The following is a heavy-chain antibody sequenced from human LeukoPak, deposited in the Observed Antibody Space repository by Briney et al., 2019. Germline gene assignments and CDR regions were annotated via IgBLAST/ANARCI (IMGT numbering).Heavy chain of an antibody. CDR3: ARDLPPGSSGWYLGY. D-gene: IGHD6-19*01. V-gene: IGHV3-48*02. Sequence: GGSLRLSCAASGFTFSSYSMNWVRQAPGKGLEWVSYISSSSSTIYYADSVKGRFTISRDNAKNSLYLQMNSLRDEDTAVYYCARDLPPGSSGWYLGYWGQGTLVTVS. CDR2: ISSSSSTI. J-gene: IGHJ4*02. CDR1: GFTFSSYS.